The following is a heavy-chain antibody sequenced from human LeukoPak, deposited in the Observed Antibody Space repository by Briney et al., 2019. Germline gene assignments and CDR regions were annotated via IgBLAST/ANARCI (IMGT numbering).Heavy chain of an antibody. Sequence: GGSLRLSCLTSGFTLSTNAMSWVRQAPGKGLEWISGISGSGTSTYYADSVKGRFTISRDDSRNTLYLQMNSLRGDDTAVYYCAKDVGKWESLHFFDYWGQGTLVTVSS. CDR3: AKDVGKWESLHFFDY. J-gene: IGHJ4*02. V-gene: IGHV3-23*01. D-gene: IGHD1-26*01. CDR1: GFTLSTNA. CDR2: ISGSGTST.